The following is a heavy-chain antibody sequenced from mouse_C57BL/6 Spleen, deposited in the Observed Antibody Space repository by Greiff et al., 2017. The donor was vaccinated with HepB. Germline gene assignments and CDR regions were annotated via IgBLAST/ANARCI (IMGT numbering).Heavy chain of an antibody. Sequence: VQLQQPGAELVRPGTSVKLSCKASGYTFTSYWMHWVKQRPGQGLEWIGVIDPSDSYTNYNQKFKGKATLTVDTTSSPAYMQLSSLTSEDSAVYYCASSGRLRRSYWYFDVWGTGTTVTVSS. CDR1: GYTFTSYW. J-gene: IGHJ1*03. CDR3: ASSGRLRRSYWYFDV. CDR2: IDPSDSYT. V-gene: IGHV1-59*01. D-gene: IGHD2-4*01.